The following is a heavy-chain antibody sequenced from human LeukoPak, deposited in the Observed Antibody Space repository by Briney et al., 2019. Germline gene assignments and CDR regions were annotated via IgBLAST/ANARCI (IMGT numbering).Heavy chain of an antibody. CDR1: GYTFTSYY. Sequence: ASVKVSCKASGYTFTSYYMHWVRQAPGQGLEWMGGIIPIFGTANYAQKFQGRVTITADKSTSTAYMELSSLRSEDTAVYYCARALRWQQHFDYWGQGTLVTVSS. CDR2: IIPIFGTA. D-gene: IGHD4-23*01. V-gene: IGHV1-69*06. CDR3: ARALRWQQHFDY. J-gene: IGHJ4*02.